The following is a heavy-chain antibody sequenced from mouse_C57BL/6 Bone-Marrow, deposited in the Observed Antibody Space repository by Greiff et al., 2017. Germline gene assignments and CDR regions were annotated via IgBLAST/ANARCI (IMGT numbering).Heavy chain of an antibody. CDR1: GFSLSTFGMG. D-gene: IGHD4-1*01. Sequence: QVQLKESGPGILQPSQTLSLTCSFSGFSLSTFGMGVGWIRQPSGKGLEWLAHIWWDDDKYYTPALKSRLTISKDTSKNRGFLRIANVDTADTATDYCARIANQCGHAMDYGGQGTSVTVSS. J-gene: IGHJ4*01. CDR2: IWWDDDK. V-gene: IGHV8-8*01. CDR3: ARIANQCGHAMDY.